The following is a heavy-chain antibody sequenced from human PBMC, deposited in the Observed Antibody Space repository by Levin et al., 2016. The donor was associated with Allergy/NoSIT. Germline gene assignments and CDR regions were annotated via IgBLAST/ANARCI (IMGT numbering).Heavy chain of an antibody. V-gene: IGHV3-30-3*01. CDR3: ARDAYYSSGTYLDY. Sequence: GGSLRLSCAASGFTFSSYAMHWVRQAPGKGLEWVAVISKDGSNKYYADSVKGRFTISRDNSQNTLYLQMNSLRAEDTALYYCARDAYYSSGTYLDYWGQGTLVTVSS. CDR2: ISKDGSNK. CDR1: GFTFSSYA. D-gene: IGHD3-10*01. J-gene: IGHJ4*02.